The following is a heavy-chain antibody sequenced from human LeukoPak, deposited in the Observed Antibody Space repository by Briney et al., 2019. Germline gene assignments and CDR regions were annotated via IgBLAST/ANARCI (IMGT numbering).Heavy chain of an antibody. CDR2: IYSGGST. Sequence: GGSLRLSCTASGFTVSSNYMSWVRQAPGKGLEWVSVIYSGGSTYYADSVKGRFTISRDNSKNTLYLQMNSLTAEDTAVYYCARVGVVPAAIPDGFDIWGQGTMVTVSS. CDR3: ARVGVVPAAIPDGFDI. D-gene: IGHD2-2*01. V-gene: IGHV3-53*01. CDR1: GFTVSSNY. J-gene: IGHJ3*02.